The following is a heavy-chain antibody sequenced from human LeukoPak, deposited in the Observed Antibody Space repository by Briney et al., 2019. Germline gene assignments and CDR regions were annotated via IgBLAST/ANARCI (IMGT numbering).Heavy chain of an antibody. CDR3: ASWNLVGATPIDY. CDR2: INPNSGGT. V-gene: IGHV1-2*02. D-gene: IGHD1-26*01. CDR1: GYTFTGYY. Sequence: GASVKVSCKASGYTFTGYYMHWVRQAPGQGLEWMGWINPNSGGTNYAQKFQGRVTMTRDTSIGTAYMELSRLRSDDTAVYYCASWNLVGATPIDYWGQGTLVTVSS. J-gene: IGHJ4*02.